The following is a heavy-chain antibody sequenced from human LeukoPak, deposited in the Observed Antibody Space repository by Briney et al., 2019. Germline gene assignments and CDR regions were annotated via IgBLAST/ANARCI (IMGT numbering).Heavy chain of an antibody. J-gene: IGHJ6*02. CDR1: GGSISSGDYY. CDR2: IYYSGST. D-gene: IGHD2-15*01. CDR3: ARASARWYYYGMDV. V-gene: IGHV4-30-4*01. Sequence: SETLSLTCTVSGGSISSGDYYWGWIRQPPGKGLEWIGYIYYSGSTYYNPSLKSRVTISVDTSKNQFSLKLSSVTAADTAVYYCARASARWYYYGMDVWGQGTTVTVSS.